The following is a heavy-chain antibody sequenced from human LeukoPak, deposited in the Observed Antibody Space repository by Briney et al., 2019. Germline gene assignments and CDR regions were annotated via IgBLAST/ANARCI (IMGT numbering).Heavy chain of an antibody. CDR2: IYYSGST. Sequence: SETLSLTCTVSGGSISSGGYYWSWIRQHPGKGLEWIGYIYYSGSTYYNPSLKSRVTISVDTSKNQFSLKLSSVTAADTAVYYCARMGIYGPDYWGQGTLVTVSS. V-gene: IGHV4-31*03. J-gene: IGHJ4*02. D-gene: IGHD3-10*01. CDR1: GGSISSGGYY. CDR3: ARMGIYGPDY.